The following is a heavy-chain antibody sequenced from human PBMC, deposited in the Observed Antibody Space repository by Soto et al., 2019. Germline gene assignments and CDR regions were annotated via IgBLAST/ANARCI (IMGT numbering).Heavy chain of an antibody. J-gene: IGHJ6*03. D-gene: IGHD1-1*01. V-gene: IGHV4-59*08. CDR2: IYYSGST. Sequence: SETLSLTCTVSGGSISSYYWSWIRQPLGKGLEWIGYIYYSGSTNYNPSLKSRVTISVDTSKNQFSLKLSSVTAADTAVYYCARTIGNRYYYYMDVWGKGTTVTVSS. CDR1: GGSISSYY. CDR3: ARTIGNRYYYYMDV.